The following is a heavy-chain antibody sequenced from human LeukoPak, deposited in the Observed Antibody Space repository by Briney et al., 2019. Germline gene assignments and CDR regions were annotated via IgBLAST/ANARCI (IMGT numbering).Heavy chain of an antibody. CDR1: GFTFSSYA. D-gene: IGHD2-2*01. CDR3: ARDGVGYCRTSSCYVFDY. V-gene: IGHV3-30*02. J-gene: IGHJ4*02. CDR2: KWYDGSNK. Sequence: PGGSLRLSCAASGFTFSSYAMYWVRQAPGKGLEWVTIKWYDGSNKNYADSVKGRFTISRDNSKNTLYLQMNSLRADDTAVNDCARDGVGYCRTSSCYVFDYWGQGTLVTVSS.